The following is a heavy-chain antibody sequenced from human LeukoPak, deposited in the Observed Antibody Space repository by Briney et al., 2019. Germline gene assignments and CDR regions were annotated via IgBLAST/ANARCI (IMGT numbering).Heavy chain of an antibody. CDR2: INAYNGNT. J-gene: IGHJ4*02. CDR3: ARDRYSSGSSDY. V-gene: IGHV1-18*01. Sequence: ASVKVSCKASGYTFTSYGISWVRQAPGQGLEWMGWINAYNGNTNYAQKLRGRVTMTTDTSTSTAYMELRSLRSDDTAVYYCARDRYSSGSSDYWGQGTLVTVSS. CDR1: GYTFTSYG. D-gene: IGHD6-19*01.